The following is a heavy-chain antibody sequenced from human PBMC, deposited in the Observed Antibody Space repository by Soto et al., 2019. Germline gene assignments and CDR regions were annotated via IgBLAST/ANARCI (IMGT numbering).Heavy chain of an antibody. Sequence: GESLKISCKGSGYSFTSYWIGWVRQMPGKGLEWMGIIYPGDSDTRYSPSFQGQVTISADKSISTAYLQWSSLKASDTAMYYCERSRFPSTPSSGLDYWGQGTLVTVSS. D-gene: IGHD3-22*01. CDR1: GYSFTSYW. CDR3: ERSRFPSTPSSGLDY. CDR2: IYPGDSDT. J-gene: IGHJ4*02. V-gene: IGHV5-51*01.